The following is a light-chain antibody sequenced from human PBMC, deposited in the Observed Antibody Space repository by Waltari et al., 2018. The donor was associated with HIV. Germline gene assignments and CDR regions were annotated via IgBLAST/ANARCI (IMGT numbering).Light chain of an antibody. CDR2: TAS. CDR1: QSISTY. Sequence: DIQMTPSPSSLSASVGDRVTITCRASQSISTYLNWFQQRPGKAPNLLIYTASSLQSGVTSRFSGSGSGTEFTLTISSLQPEDFATYYCQQSYSTPVTFGPGTNVAIK. J-gene: IGKJ3*01. CDR3: QQSYSTPVT. V-gene: IGKV1-39*01.